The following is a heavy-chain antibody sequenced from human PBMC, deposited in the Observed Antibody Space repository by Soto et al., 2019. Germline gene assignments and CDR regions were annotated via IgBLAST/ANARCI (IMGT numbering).Heavy chain of an antibody. D-gene: IGHD3-22*01. J-gene: IGHJ6*02. CDR3: AKDLGVVAKTGGMDV. V-gene: IGHV3-30*18. CDR2: ISYDGSNK. Sequence: PGGSLRLSCAASEFTFSSYGMHWVRQAPGKGLEWVAVISYDGSNKYYADSVKGRFTISRDNSKNTLYLQMNSLRAEDTAVYYCAKDLGVVAKTGGMDVWGQGTTVTVSS. CDR1: EFTFSSYG.